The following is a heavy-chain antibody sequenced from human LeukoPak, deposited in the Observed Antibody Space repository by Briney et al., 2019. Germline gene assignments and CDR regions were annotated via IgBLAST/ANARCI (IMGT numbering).Heavy chain of an antibody. Sequence: PSETLSLTCAVYGGSFSGYYWSWIRQPPGKGLEWIGEINHSGSTNYNPSLKSRVTISVDTSKNQFSLKLSSVTAADTAVYYCAREVTHLKSYYQLTDYMDVWGKGTTVTVSS. D-gene: IGHD3-10*01. CDR2: INHSGST. J-gene: IGHJ6*03. CDR1: GGSFSGYY. V-gene: IGHV4-34*01. CDR3: AREVTHLKSYYQLTDYMDV.